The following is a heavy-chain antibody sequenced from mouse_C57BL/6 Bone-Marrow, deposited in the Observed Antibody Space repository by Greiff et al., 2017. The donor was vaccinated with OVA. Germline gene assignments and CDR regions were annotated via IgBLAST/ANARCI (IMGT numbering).Heavy chain of an antibody. J-gene: IGHJ4*01. V-gene: IGHV1-72*01. D-gene: IGHD1-1*01. CDR1: GYTFTSYW. CDR2: IDPNSGGT. Sequence: VKLMESGAELVKPGASVKLSCKASGYTFTSYWMHWVKQRPGRGLEWIGRIDPNSGGTKYNEKFKSKATLTVDKPSSTAYMQLSSLTSEDSAVYYCARVNYGSSHYYAMDYWGQGTSVTVSS. CDR3: ARVNYGSSHYYAMDY.